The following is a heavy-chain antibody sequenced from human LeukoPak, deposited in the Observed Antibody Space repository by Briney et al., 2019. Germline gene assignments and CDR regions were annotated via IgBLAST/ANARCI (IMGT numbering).Heavy chain of an antibody. V-gene: IGHV3-48*03. J-gene: IGHJ3*01. Sequence: PGGSLRLSCTASGFTFSTDEMNWVRQAPGKGLEWLSYVDSSGSTVYYADSVMGRFAISRDNAKNSLYLQMNSLRAEDTAVYYCARESRGDGDAFDFWGQGTMVTVSS. CDR3: ARESRGDGDAFDF. CDR1: GFTFSTDE. D-gene: IGHD2-21*02. CDR2: VDSSGSTV.